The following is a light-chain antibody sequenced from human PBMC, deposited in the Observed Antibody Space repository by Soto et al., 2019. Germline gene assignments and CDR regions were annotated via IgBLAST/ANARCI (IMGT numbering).Light chain of an antibody. J-gene: IGKJ1*01. V-gene: IGKV3-20*01. Sequence: EIVLTQSPGTLSLSPGETATLSCRASQTVNSDYLAWFQQRPGQAPRLLIFATSRRATDIPDRFSGSGSGTDFTLAIRRLEPEDFAVYYCQQYGASPWTFGQGTKVDIK. CDR1: QTVNSDY. CDR2: ATS. CDR3: QQYGASPWT.